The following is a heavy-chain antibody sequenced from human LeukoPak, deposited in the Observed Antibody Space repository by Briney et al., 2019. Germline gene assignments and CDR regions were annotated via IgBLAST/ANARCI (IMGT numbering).Heavy chain of an antibody. CDR1: GFTFSNYW. V-gene: IGHV3-48*04. Sequence: QPGGSLRLSCAASGFTFSNYWMHWVRQAPGKGLEWVSYISSSGSTIYYADSVKGRFTISRDNAKNSLYLQMNSLRAEDTAVYYCARRDSSGWYEVDYWGQGTLVTVSS. D-gene: IGHD6-19*01. J-gene: IGHJ4*02. CDR3: ARRDSSGWYEVDY. CDR2: ISSSGSTI.